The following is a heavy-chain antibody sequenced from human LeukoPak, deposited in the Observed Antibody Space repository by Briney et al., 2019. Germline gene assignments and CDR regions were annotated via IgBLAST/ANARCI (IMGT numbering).Heavy chain of an antibody. Sequence: HPGGSLRLSFAASGFTFSSYWMHWVRQAPGKGLVWISRINTDESTTNYADSVKGRFTISRDNAKNTLYLQMNSLRDEDTAVYYCARDRGCTSPTCYRPFDYWGQGTLVTVSS. J-gene: IGHJ4*02. V-gene: IGHV3-74*01. D-gene: IGHD2-2*02. CDR3: ARDRGCTSPTCYRPFDY. CDR2: INTDESTT. CDR1: GFTFSSYW.